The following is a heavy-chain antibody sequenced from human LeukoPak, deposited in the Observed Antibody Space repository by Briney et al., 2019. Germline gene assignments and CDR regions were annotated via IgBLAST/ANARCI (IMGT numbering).Heavy chain of an antibody. D-gene: IGHD2-8*02. CDR3: AKDSNTGGHPSIIDY. J-gene: IGHJ4*02. V-gene: IGHV3-23*01. Sequence: GGSLRLSCAASGFTFSTFAMIWVRQPPGKGLEWVSSIFPSGGEIHYADSVRGRFTTSRDNAKNSLYLQMNSLRAEDTAVYYCAKDSNTGGHPSIIDYWGQGTLVTVSS. CDR1: GFTFSTFA. CDR2: IFPSGGEI.